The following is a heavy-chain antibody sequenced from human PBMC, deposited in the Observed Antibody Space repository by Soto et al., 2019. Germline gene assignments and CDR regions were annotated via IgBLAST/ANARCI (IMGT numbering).Heavy chain of an antibody. Sequence: GKGLEWIGEIYHSGSTNYNPSLKSRVTISVDKSKNQFSLKLSSVTAADTAVYYCARCLLWTTVTTSGRVLDYWGQGT. V-gene: IGHV4-4*02. D-gene: IGHD4-17*01. J-gene: IGHJ4*02. CDR2: IYHSGST. CDR3: ARCLLWTTVTTSGRVLDY.